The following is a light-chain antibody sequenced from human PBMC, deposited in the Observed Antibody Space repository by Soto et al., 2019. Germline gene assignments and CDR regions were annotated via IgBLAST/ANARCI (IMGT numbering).Light chain of an antibody. Sequence: QSALTQPPSASGSPGQSVTISCTGTSSDVGDYKFVSWYQQHPGKAPKLLMYEVNRRPSGVPDRFSGSKSGNTASQTVSGLQAEDEAEYYCSSYAGNNNVVFGGGTKLTVL. J-gene: IGLJ2*01. CDR3: SSYAGNNNVV. CDR2: EVN. V-gene: IGLV2-8*01. CDR1: SSDVGDYKF.